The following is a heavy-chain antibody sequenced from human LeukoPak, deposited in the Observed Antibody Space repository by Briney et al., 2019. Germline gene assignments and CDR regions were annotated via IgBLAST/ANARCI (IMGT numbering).Heavy chain of an antibody. CDR1: GGSFSGYY. D-gene: IGHD4-17*01. J-gene: IGHJ4*02. CDR2: INHSGST. CDR3: ARHMSDYLFDY. Sequence: SETLSLTCAVYGGSFSGYYWSWIRQPPGKGLEWIGEINHSGSTNYNPSLKSRVTISVDTSKNQFPLKLSSVTAADTAVYYCARHMSDYLFDYWGQGTLVTVSS. V-gene: IGHV4-34*01.